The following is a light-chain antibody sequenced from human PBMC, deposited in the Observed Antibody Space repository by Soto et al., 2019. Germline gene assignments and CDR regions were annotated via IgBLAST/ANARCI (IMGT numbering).Light chain of an antibody. CDR3: SSYTDSSNYV. J-gene: IGLJ1*01. V-gene: IGLV1-40*01. CDR2: GNS. Sequence: QSVLTQPPSVSGAPGQRVTISCTGSSSNIGAGYDVHWYQQLPGTAPKLLIYGNSNRPSGVPDRFSGSKSGTSASLAITGLQAEDEADYYCSSYTDSSNYVFRTGTKV. CDR1: SSNIGAGYD.